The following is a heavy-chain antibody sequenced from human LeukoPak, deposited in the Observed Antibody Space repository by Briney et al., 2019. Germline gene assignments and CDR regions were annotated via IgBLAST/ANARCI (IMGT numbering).Heavy chain of an antibody. CDR2: IYYSGST. D-gene: IGHD3-10*01. CDR1: GGSISSSSYY. V-gene: IGHV4-39*01. CDR3: ARYHIITMVRGVINYFDY. J-gene: IGHJ4*02. Sequence: KSSETLSLTCTVSGGSISSSSYYWGWIRQPPGKGLEWIGSIYYSGSTYYNPSLKSRVTISVDTSKNQFSLKLSSVTAADTAVYYCARYHIITMVRGVINYFDYWGQGTLVTVSS.